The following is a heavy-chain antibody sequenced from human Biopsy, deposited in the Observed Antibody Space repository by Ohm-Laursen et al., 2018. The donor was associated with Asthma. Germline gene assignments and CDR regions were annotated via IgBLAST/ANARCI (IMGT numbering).Heavy chain of an antibody. CDR3: ARNLPGYTYGPFED. J-gene: IGHJ4*02. CDR1: GASITTSPSY. CDR2: IYYSGET. D-gene: IGHD5-18*01. V-gene: IGHV4-31*02. Sequence: TLSLTCTVSGASITTSPSYWSWLRLLPGKGLEWIGCIYYSGETFFNPSLKNPLFMSLDSSKNQFSLKMTSGTVADTAVYFCARNLPGYTYGPFEDWGQGTLVTVSS.